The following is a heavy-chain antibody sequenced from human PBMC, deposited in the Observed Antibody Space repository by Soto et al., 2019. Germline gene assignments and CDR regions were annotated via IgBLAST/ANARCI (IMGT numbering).Heavy chain of an antibody. CDR1: GFTFSDYY. J-gene: IGHJ4*02. V-gene: IGHV3-11*05. Sequence: QVQLVESGGGLVKPGGSLRLSCAVSGFTFSDYYMTWIRQAPGKGLEWVSYISSSTSHTNYAYSVKGRFTKSRDNAKNSLFLTMNSLRDAATAVYYCARGRGAAADYFDFWGQGTLVTASS. CDR3: ARGRGAAADYFDF. CDR2: ISSSTSHT. D-gene: IGHD6-13*01.